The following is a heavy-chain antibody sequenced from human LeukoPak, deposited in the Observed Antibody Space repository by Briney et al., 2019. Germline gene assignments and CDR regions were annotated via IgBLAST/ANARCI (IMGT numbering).Heavy chain of an antibody. CDR2: IYSGGST. J-gene: IGHJ3*02. D-gene: IGHD2-8*01. Sequence: GSLRLSCAASGFTVSSNYISWVRQAPGKGLEWVSGIYSGGSTYYADSVKGRFTISRDNSKNTLYLQMNSLRAEDTAVYYCARDKGYCTNGVCYIDAFDIWGQGTMVTVSS. CDR3: ARDKGYCTNGVCYIDAFDI. CDR1: GFTVSSNY. V-gene: IGHV3-66*02.